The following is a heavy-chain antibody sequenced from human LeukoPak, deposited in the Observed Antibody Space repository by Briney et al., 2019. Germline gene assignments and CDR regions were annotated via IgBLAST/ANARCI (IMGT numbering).Heavy chain of an antibody. J-gene: IGHJ3*02. Sequence: PSETLSLTCTVSGGSISSSSYYWSWIRQPAGKGLEWIGRISSSGSTNYNPSLKSRVAISVDTSKNQFSLKLSSVTAADTAVYFCARGPYSYDSSGAFDIWGQGTMVTVSS. CDR1: GGSISSSSYY. V-gene: IGHV4-61*02. D-gene: IGHD3-22*01. CDR2: ISSSGST. CDR3: ARGPYSYDSSGAFDI.